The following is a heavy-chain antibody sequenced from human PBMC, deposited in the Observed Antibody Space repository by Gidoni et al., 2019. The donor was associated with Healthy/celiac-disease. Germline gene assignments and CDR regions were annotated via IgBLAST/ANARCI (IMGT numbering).Heavy chain of an antibody. J-gene: IGHJ4*02. D-gene: IGHD2-21*02. V-gene: IGHV4-39*01. CDR1: GGSISSSSYY. CDR2: IYYSGST. Sequence: QLQLQESGPGLVKPSETLSLTCTVSGGSISSSSYYWGWIRQPPGKGLERIGSIYYSGSTYYNPSLKSRVTISVDTSKNQFSLKLSSVTAADTAVYYCARRVVTAIANFDYWGQGTLVTVSS. CDR3: ARRVVTAIANFDY.